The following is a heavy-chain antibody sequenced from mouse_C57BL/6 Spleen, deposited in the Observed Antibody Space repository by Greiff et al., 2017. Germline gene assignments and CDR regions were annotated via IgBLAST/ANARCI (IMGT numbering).Heavy chain of an antibody. CDR2: FNPSNGGT. Sequence: QVQLQQPGTELVKPGASVKLSCKASGYTFTSYWMHWVKQRPGQGLEWIGNFNPSNGGTNYNEKFKSKATLTVDKSSSTAYMQLSSLTSEDSAVYYCARYYGSSRYWYFDVWGTGTTVTVSS. D-gene: IGHD1-1*01. CDR1: GYTFTSYW. V-gene: IGHV1-53*01. J-gene: IGHJ1*03. CDR3: ARYYGSSRYWYFDV.